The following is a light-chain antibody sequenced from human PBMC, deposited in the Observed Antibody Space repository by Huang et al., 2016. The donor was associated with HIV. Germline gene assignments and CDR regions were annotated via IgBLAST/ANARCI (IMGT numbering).Light chain of an antibody. V-gene: IGKV3-20*01. Sequence: EIVLTPSPGTLSLSPGERATLSCRASQSVVIYLAWYQQKPGQVHRLRIYGESKRVTGIPDRFSGGGSGTDFTLSISRLEPEDFAVYYCQQYERPPDTFGPGTKVNIK. CDR3: QQYERPPDT. CDR1: QSVVIY. J-gene: IGKJ3*01. CDR2: GES.